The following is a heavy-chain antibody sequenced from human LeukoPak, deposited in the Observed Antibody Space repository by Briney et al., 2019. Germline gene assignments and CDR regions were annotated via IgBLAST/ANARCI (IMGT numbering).Heavy chain of an antibody. CDR2: IYYSGST. CDR1: GGSISSHY. J-gene: IGHJ6*03. D-gene: IGHD6-13*01. Sequence: SETLSLTCTVSGGSISSHYWSWIRQPPGKGLEWIGYIYYSGSTNYNPSLKSRVTISVDTSKNQFSLKLSSVTAADTAVYYCARVGAAAAPYYYYYYMDVWSKGTTVTVS. V-gene: IGHV4-59*11. CDR3: ARVGAAAAPYYYYYYMDV.